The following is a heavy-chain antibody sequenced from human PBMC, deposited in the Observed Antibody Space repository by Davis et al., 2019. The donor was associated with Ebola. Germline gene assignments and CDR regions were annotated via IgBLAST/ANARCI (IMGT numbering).Heavy chain of an antibody. CDR1: AGSISSYY. V-gene: IGHV4-59*01. D-gene: IGHD4-17*01. CDR3: ARVFYGDYYFDY. J-gene: IGHJ4*02. Sequence: PSETLSLTCTVSAGSISSYYWSWIRQPPGKGLEWIGYIYYSGSTNYNPSLKIRVTISVDTSKNQFSLKLSSVTAADTAVYYCARVFYGDYYFDYWGQGTLVTVSS. CDR2: IYYSGST.